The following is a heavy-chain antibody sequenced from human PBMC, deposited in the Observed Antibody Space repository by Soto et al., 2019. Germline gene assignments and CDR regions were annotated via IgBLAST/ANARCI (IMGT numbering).Heavy chain of an antibody. CDR3: ARDRHYYYGMDV. CDR1: GGSISSGDYY. CDR2: IYYSGST. V-gene: IGHV4-30-4*01. Sequence: SETLSLTCTVSGGSISSGDYYWSWIRQPPGKGLEWIGYIYYSGSTYYNPSLKSRVTISVDTSKNQFSLKLSSVTAADTAVYYCARDRHYYYGMDVWGQGTTVTVSS. J-gene: IGHJ6*02.